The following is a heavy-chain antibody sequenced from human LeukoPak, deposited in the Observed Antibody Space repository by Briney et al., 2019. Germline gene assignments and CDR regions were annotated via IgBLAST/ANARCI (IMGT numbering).Heavy chain of an antibody. D-gene: IGHD1-14*01. CDR1: GYTFTSYY. V-gene: IGHV1-46*01. CDR2: INPSGGST. CDR3: ARHRRAQNGPKQKNDDFDI. Sequence: ASVKVSCKASGYTFTSYYMHWVRQAPGQGLEWMGIINPSGGSTSYAQKFQGRVAMTRDMSTSTVYMELSSLKASDTAMYYCARHRRAQNGPKQKNDDFDIWGQGTMVTVAS. J-gene: IGHJ3*02.